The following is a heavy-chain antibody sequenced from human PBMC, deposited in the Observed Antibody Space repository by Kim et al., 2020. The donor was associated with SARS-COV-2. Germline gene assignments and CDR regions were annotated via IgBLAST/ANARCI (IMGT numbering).Heavy chain of an antibody. J-gene: IGHJ4*02. D-gene: IGHD3-3*02. V-gene: IGHV3-30*18. CDR3: AKGTVPGHFSQFDY. CDR1: GFTFSSYG. CDR2: ISYDGSNK. Sequence: GGSLRLSCAASGFTFSSYGMHWVRQAPGKGLEWVAVISYDGSNKYYADSVKGRFTISRDNSKNTLYLQMNSLRAEDTAVYYCAKGTVPGHFSQFDYWGQGTLVTVSS.